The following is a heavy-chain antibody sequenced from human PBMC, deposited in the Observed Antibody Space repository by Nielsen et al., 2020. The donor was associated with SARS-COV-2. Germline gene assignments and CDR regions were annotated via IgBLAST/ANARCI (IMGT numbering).Heavy chain of an antibody. V-gene: IGHV3-23*01. CDR3: AREASWGPDTNFDY. D-gene: IGHD3-16*01. Sequence: GESLKISCAASGFTFSRYGMSWVRQAPGKGLEWVSAISGNGDRTYYADSVKGRFTISRDNSKNTLYLQMNSLRAEDTAVYYCAREASWGPDTNFDYWGQGTLVTVSS. J-gene: IGHJ4*02. CDR2: ISGNGDRT. CDR1: GFTFSRYG.